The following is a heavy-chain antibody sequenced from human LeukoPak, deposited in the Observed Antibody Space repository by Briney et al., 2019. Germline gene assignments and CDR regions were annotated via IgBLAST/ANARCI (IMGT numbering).Heavy chain of an antibody. J-gene: IGHJ4*02. CDR2: ISGSGGST. Sequence: GGSLRLSCAASGFTFSSYAMSWVRQAPGKGLEWVSGISGSGGSTYYADSVKDRFTISRDNSKNTLYLQMNSLRAEDTAVYYCARDLSDSTAYRYYYDSSGYYLDYWGQGTLVTVSS. D-gene: IGHD3-22*01. CDR1: GFTFSSYA. V-gene: IGHV3-23*01. CDR3: ARDLSDSTAYRYYYDSSGYYLDY.